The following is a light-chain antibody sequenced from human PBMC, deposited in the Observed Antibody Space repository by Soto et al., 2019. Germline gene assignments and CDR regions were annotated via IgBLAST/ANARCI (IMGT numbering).Light chain of an antibody. CDR3: QQSNSSPPT. CDR2: AAS. J-gene: IGKJ4*01. CDR1: QDISTL. V-gene: IGKV1-12*01. Sequence: DIQMTQSPSSVSASIGDTFTMTFRASQDISTLLAWYQHKPGQAPTLLIYAASTLQAGVPSRFRGSGSGTDFTLTISSLQPEDFATYFCQQSNSSPPTFGGGTKVDIK.